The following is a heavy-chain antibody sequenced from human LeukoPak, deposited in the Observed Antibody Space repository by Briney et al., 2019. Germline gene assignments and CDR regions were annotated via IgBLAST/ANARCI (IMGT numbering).Heavy chain of an antibody. CDR2: ISGSGGST. J-gene: IGHJ4*02. CDR3: AKGPHYSSSWYYFDY. D-gene: IGHD6-13*01. V-gene: IGHV3-23*01. CDR1: GFTFSSYA. Sequence: GGSLRLSCAASGFTFSSYALSWVRQAPGNGLEWVSAISGSGGSTYSADSVKGRFTISRDNSKNTLYLQMNSLRAEDTAVYYCAKGPHYSSSWYYFDYWGQGTLVTVSS.